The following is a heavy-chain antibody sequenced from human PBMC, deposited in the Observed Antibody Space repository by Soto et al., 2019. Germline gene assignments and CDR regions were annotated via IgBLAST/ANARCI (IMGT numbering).Heavy chain of an antibody. CDR2: IYYSGST. V-gene: IGHV4-31*03. D-gene: IGHD1-7*01. J-gene: IGHJ3*02. CDR1: GGSISSGGYY. Sequence: SETLSLTCTVSGGSISSGGYYWSWIRQHPGKGLEWIGYIYYSGSTYYNPSLKSRVTISVDTSKNQFSLKLSSVTAADTAVYYCARDRITGTTDALDIWGQGTMVTVSS. CDR3: ARDRITGTTDALDI.